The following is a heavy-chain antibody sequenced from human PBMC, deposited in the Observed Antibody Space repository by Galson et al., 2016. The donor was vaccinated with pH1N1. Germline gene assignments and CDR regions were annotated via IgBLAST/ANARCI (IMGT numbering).Heavy chain of an antibody. Sequence: QSGAEVKKPGESLKISCEGSGYRFSTSWIGWVRQMPGKGLEWMGIISLGGSYIRYRPSFQGQVSISADKSINTVYLQWGSLKASDTAIYYCARQNDYGDYRGDAFDSWGQGTMVTVSS. V-gene: IGHV5-51*01. J-gene: IGHJ3*02. D-gene: IGHD4-17*01. CDR1: GYRFSTSW. CDR3: ARQNDYGDYRGDAFDS. CDR2: ISLGGSYI.